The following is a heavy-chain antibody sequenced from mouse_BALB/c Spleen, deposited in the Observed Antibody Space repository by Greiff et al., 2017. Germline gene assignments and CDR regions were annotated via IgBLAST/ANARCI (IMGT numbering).Heavy chain of an antibody. CDR1: GFSLSTSGMG. CDR2: IYWDDDK. Sequence: QVTLKESGPGILQPSQNLSLTCSFSGFSLSTSGMGVSWIRQPSGKGLEWLAHIYWDDDKRYNPSLKSRLTISKDTSSNQVFLKITSVDTADTATYYCARRAYYGNYNAMDYWGQGTSVTVSS. J-gene: IGHJ4*01. CDR3: ARRAYYGNYNAMDY. D-gene: IGHD2-10*01. V-gene: IGHV8-12*01.